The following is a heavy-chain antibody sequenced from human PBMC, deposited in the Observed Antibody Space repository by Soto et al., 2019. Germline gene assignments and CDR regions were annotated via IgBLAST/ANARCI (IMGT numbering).Heavy chain of an antibody. CDR3: ATCGGDCYSPRDYYYGMDV. J-gene: IGHJ6*02. CDR1: GGTFSSYA. V-gene: IGHV1-69*06. Sequence: QVQLVQSGAEVKKPGSSVKVSCKASGGTFSSYAISWVRQAPGQGLEWMGGIIPIFGTANYAQQFQGRVTITADKSTSTAYMELSSLRSEDTAVYYCATCGGDCYSPRDYYYGMDVWGQGTTVTVSS. CDR2: IIPIFGTA. D-gene: IGHD2-21*02.